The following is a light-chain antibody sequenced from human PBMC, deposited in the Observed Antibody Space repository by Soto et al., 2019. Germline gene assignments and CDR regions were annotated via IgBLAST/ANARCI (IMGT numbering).Light chain of an antibody. CDR3: QSYDSSLNGFYV. CDR2: ANS. V-gene: IGLV1-40*01. Sequence: QSVLTQPPSVSGAPGQRVTISCTGSDSNIGAGYDVHWYQQLPGTAPKLLIYANSIRPSGVPDRFSGSKSGTSASLAITGLQAEHEVDYYCQSYDSSLNGFYVFGTGTKVTVL. J-gene: IGLJ1*01. CDR1: DSNIGAGYD.